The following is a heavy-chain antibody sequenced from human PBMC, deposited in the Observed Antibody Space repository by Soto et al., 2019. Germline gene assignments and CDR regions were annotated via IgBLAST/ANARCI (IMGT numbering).Heavy chain of an antibody. CDR1: GGSISSYY. CDR2: IYTSGST. CDR3: ARDPPIYGGYGMDV. V-gene: IGHV4-4*07. J-gene: IGHJ6*02. D-gene: IGHD4-17*01. Sequence: SETLSLSCTVSGGSISSYYWSWIRQPAGKGLEWIGRIYTSGSTNYNPSLKSRVTMSVDTSKNQFSLKLSSVTAADTAVYYCARDPPIYGGYGMDVWGQGTTVTVSS.